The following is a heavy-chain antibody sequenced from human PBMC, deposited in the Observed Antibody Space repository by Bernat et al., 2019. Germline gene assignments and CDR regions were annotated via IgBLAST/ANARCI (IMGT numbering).Heavy chain of an antibody. V-gene: IGHV1-18*01. Sequence: IQLVQSGAEVKKPGASVQVSCKASGYTFSTYGIHWIRQAPGQGLEWMGWISAYNGNTNNPQEMEGRVTMTTDTSTNTAYMEVLSLTSADAAVYYCVREADRRVPQVWCPDYWGQGTLVTVSS. CDR2: ISAYNGNT. D-gene: IGHD2-21*01. CDR3: VREADRRVPQVWCPDY. CDR1: GYTFSTYG. J-gene: IGHJ4*02.